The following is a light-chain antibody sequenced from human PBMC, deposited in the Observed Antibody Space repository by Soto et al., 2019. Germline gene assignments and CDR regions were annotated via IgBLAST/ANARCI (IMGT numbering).Light chain of an antibody. CDR3: QQYGSSPPTWT. CDR2: GAS. J-gene: IGKJ1*01. Sequence: EIVLTQSPGTLSLSPGERATLSCRASQSVSSSYLAWCQQKPGQAPRLLIYGASSRATDIPDRFSGSGSGTDFTLTISRLEPEDFAVYYCQQYGSSPPTWTFGQGTKVEIK. V-gene: IGKV3-20*01. CDR1: QSVSSSY.